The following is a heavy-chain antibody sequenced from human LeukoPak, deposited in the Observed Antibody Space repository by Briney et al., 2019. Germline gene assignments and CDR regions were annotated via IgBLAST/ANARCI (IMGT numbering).Heavy chain of an antibody. D-gene: IGHD5/OR15-5a*01. J-gene: IGHJ6*03. CDR1: GGSISSTAYY. CDR3: ARQVSDYYYYYIDV. V-gene: IGHV4-39*01. Sequence: SETLSLTCTVSGGSISSTAYYWDWIRQPPGKRLEWIGSSYYGETTYYNSSLKSRVTVSLNTSKNQFSLSLNSLTAADTAVYYCARQVSDYYYYYIDVWGKGATVTVSS. CDR2: SYYGETT.